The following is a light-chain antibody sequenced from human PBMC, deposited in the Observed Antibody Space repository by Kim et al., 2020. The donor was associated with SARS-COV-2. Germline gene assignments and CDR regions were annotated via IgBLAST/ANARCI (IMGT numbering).Light chain of an antibody. V-gene: IGKV3-11*01. CDR2: DAS. Sequence: ATLSLSQGERATLSWSARQIVGTYLAWYQQKPVQAPRPLIYDASKRATGIPARFTGSVSGTDFTLTIGTLQPEDSAVYYCQQRGNFDQGTRLEIK. CDR1: QIVGTY. J-gene: IGKJ5*01. CDR3: QQRGN.